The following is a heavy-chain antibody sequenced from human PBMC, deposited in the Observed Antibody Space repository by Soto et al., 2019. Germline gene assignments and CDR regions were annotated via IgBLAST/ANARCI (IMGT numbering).Heavy chain of an antibody. Sequence: QVQLVQSRGEVKKPGSSVKVSCKPSGGTFSSYTISSVRQAPGQELGWMGRIIPILGIANYAQKFQGRVTITADKSTSTAYMELSSLRSEDTAVYYCARASGTPPYYFDYWGQGTLVTVSS. D-gene: IGHD3-3*01. V-gene: IGHV1-69*02. J-gene: IGHJ4*02. CDR2: IIPILGIA. CDR3: ARASGTPPYYFDY. CDR1: GGTFSSYT.